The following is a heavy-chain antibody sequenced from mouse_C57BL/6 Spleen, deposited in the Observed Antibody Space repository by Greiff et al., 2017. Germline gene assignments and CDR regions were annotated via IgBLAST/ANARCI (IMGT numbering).Heavy chain of an antibody. V-gene: IGHV5-9-1*02. CDR3: TRGTYGSSYGYYAMDY. CDR2: ISSGGDYI. J-gene: IGHJ4*01. Sequence: EVKLQESGEGLVKPGGSLKLSCAASGFTFSSYAMSWVRQTPEKRLEWVAYISSGGDYIYYADTVKGRFTISRDNARNTLYLQMSSLKSEDTAMYYCTRGTYGSSYGYYAMDYWGQGTSVTVSS. CDR1: GFTFSSYA. D-gene: IGHD1-1*01.